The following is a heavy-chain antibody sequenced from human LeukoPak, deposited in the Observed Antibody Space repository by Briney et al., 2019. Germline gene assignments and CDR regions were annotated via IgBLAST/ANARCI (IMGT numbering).Heavy chain of an antibody. CDR1: GFTFSRHA. CDR2: ISYDGRNK. D-gene: IGHD5-18*01. V-gene: IGHV3-30*04. J-gene: IGHJ3*02. CDR3: AREASGYSYGLDAFDI. Sequence: GGSLRLSCAASGFTFSRHAMHWVRQAPGKGLEWVAVISYDGRNKYYADSVKGRFTIPRDNSKNTLYLQMNSLRAEDTAVYYCAREASGYSYGLDAFDIWGQGTMVTVSS.